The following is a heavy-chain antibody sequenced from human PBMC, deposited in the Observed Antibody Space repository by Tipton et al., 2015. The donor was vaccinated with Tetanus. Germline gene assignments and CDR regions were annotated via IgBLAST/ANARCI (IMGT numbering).Heavy chain of an antibody. CDR1: GGSISSYY. J-gene: IGHJ4*02. CDR2: IYYSGST. Sequence: TLSLTCTVSGGSISSYYWSWIRQPPGKGLEWIGYIYYSGSTNYNPSLKSRVTISLDTSKNQFSLKLSSVTAADTAVYYCARDIQVVPAADRFDYWGQGTLVTVSS. D-gene: IGHD2-2*01. V-gene: IGHV4-59*01. CDR3: ARDIQVVPAADRFDY.